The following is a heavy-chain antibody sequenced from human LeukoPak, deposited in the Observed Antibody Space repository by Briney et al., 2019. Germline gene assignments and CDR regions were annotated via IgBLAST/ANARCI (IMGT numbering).Heavy chain of an antibody. J-gene: IGHJ4*02. CDR3: ALGAWLQSNYFDY. Sequence: SETLSLTCTVSGGSVSSGSYYWGWIRQPPGKGLEWIGYIYYSGSTNYNPSLKSRVTISVDTSKNQFSLKLSSVTAADTAVYYCALGAWLQSNYFDYWGQGTLVTVSS. CDR1: GGSVSSGSYY. CDR2: IYYSGST. D-gene: IGHD5-24*01. V-gene: IGHV4-61*01.